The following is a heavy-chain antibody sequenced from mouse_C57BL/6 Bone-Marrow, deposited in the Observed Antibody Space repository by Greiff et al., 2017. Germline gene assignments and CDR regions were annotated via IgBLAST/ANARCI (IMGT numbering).Heavy chain of an antibody. CDR3: TTGTYYGSSYDWYFDV. Sequence: VQLQQSGAELVRPGASVKLSCTASGFNIKDDYMHWVKQRPEQGLEWIGWIDPENGDTEYASKFQGKATITADTSSNTAYLQLSSLTSEDTAVYYCTTGTYYGSSYDWYFDVWGTGTTVTVSS. J-gene: IGHJ1*03. V-gene: IGHV14-4*01. CDR2: IDPENGDT. CDR1: GFNIKDDY. D-gene: IGHD1-1*01.